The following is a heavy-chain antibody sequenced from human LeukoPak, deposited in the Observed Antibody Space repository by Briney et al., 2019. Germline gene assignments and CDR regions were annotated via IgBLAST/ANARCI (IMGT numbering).Heavy chain of an antibody. D-gene: IGHD2-15*01. J-gene: IGHJ2*01. CDR1: GFTVGSNY. CDR2: IYSGGST. Sequence: GGSLRLSCAASGFTVGSNYMSWVRQAPGKGLEWVSVIYSGGSTYYADSVKGRFTISRDNSKNTLYLQMNSLRAEDTAVYYCARDFRCSGGSCYYWYFDLWGRGTLVTVSS. CDR3: ARDFRCSGGSCYYWYFDL. V-gene: IGHV3-53*01.